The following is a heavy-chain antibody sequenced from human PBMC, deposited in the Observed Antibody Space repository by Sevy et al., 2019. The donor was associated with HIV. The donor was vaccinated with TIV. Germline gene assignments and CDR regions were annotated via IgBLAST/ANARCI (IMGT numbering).Heavy chain of an antibody. V-gene: IGHV3-48*02. CDR3: ARDRTIFRVVPLDY. Sequence: GGSLRLSCAASGFTFSSYGMNWVRQAPGKGLEWVSYISSSSSTIYYADSVKGRFTISIDNAKNSLYLQMNSLRDEDTAVYYCARDRTIFRVVPLDYWGQGTLVTVSS. CDR1: GFTFSSYG. J-gene: IGHJ4*02. D-gene: IGHD3-3*01. CDR2: ISSSSSTI.